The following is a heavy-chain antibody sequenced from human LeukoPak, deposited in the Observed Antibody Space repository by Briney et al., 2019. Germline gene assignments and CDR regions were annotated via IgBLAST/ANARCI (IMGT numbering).Heavy chain of an antibody. CDR3: ARLWYLPQYYFDY. Sequence: SETLSLTCTVSGGSTTISTDYWAWVRQPPGKGLEWIGAIHFTGKTYYNVPLKSRVTISIDTSKNQFSLNLTSVTAADTAVYYCARLWYLPQYYFDYWGLGTLVTVSS. J-gene: IGHJ4*02. D-gene: IGHD6-13*01. CDR1: GGSTTISTDY. CDR2: IHFTGKT. V-gene: IGHV4-39*01.